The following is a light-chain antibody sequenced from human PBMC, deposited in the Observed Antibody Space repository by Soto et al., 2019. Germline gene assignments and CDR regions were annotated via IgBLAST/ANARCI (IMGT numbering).Light chain of an antibody. V-gene: IGKV1-5*03. CDR1: QRISTW. CDR3: QQYYSFPWT. Sequence: DIQMTQSPSTLSADVGDRVTISCRDSQRISTWLAWYQQKPGKAPKLLIYKASNLESGVPSRFSGSGSGTECTRTFNSLQVDDFASYYCQQYYSFPWTCGQGTRVEIK. CDR2: KAS. J-gene: IGKJ1*01.